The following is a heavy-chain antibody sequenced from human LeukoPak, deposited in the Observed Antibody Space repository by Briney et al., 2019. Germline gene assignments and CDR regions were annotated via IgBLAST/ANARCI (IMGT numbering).Heavy chain of an antibody. Sequence: SETLSLTCTVSGGSISSSSYYWGWIRQPPGKGPEWIGSIYYSGSTYYNPSLKSRVTISVDTSKNQFSLKLSSVTAADTAVYYCARRRRTGDAFDIWGQGTMVTVSS. CDR2: IYYSGST. CDR3: ARRRRTGDAFDI. V-gene: IGHV4-39*01. J-gene: IGHJ3*02. CDR1: GGSISSSSYY. D-gene: IGHD3/OR15-3a*01.